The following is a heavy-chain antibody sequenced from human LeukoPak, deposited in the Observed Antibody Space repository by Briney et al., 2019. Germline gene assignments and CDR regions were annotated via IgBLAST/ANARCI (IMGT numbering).Heavy chain of an antibody. CDR2: SGSGVNT. Sequence: GGSLRLSCSASGFTFRSYGMNWVRQAPGKGLEWVSASGSGVNTYYADSVKGRFTISRDNSKNTLYLQMNSLRAEDTAVYYCAELGITMIGGVWGKGTTVTISS. CDR3: AELGITMIGGV. CDR1: GFTFRSYG. D-gene: IGHD3-10*02. J-gene: IGHJ6*04. V-gene: IGHV3-23*01.